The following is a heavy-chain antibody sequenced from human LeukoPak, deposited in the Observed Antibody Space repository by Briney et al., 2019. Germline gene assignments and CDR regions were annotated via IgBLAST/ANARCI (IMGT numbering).Heavy chain of an antibody. CDR1: GFTFSNYG. CDR3: AKDLTIFGGRCMDA. D-gene: IGHD3-3*01. V-gene: IGHV3-30*18. Sequence: GRSLRLSCAASGFTFSNYGMHWVRQDPGKGLEGVAVISYDGSDKYYAESVKGRFTISRDNSRNTLYLQMNSLRAEDTAVYYCAKDLTIFGGRCMDAWGQGTTVTVSS. J-gene: IGHJ6*02. CDR2: ISYDGSDK.